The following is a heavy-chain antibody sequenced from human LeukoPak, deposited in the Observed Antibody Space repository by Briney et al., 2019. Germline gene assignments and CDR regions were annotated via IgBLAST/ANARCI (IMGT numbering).Heavy chain of an antibody. CDR2: ISSSSSTI. CDR3: ATLWEGEGFDP. CDR1: GFTFSSYS. J-gene: IGHJ5*02. V-gene: IGHV3-48*01. D-gene: IGHD3-16*01. Sequence: GGSLRLSCAASGFTFSSYSMNWVRQAPGKGLEWVSYISSSSSTIYYADSVKGRFTISRDNAKNSLYLQMNSLRAEDTAVYYCATLWEGEGFDPWGQGTLVTVSS.